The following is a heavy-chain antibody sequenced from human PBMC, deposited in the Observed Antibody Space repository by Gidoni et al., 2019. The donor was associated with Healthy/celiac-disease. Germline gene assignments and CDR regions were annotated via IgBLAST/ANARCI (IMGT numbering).Heavy chain of an antibody. CDR3: TTSIVVVPAAILFDI. D-gene: IGHD2-2*01. V-gene: IGHV3-15*01. Sequence: EVQLVESGGGLVKPGGSLRLSCAASGFTFRNAWMSWVRQAPGKGLGWVGRIKSKTDGGTTDYAAPVKGRFTISRDDSKNTLYLQMNSLKTEDTAVYYCTTSIVVVPAAILFDIWGQGTMVTVSS. CDR1: GFTFRNAW. CDR2: IKSKTDGGTT. J-gene: IGHJ3*02.